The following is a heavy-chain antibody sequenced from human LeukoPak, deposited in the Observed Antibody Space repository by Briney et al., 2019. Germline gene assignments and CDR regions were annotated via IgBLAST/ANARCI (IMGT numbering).Heavy chain of an antibody. V-gene: IGHV3-30*02. CDR2: IRYDGSNK. Sequence: PGGSLRLSCAASGFTFSSYGMHWVRQAPGKGLEWVAFIRYDGSNKYYADSVTGRFTISRDNSKNTLYLQMNSLRAEDTAVYYCAKAPDHYYYYMDVWGKGTTVTVSS. J-gene: IGHJ6*03. CDR1: GFTFSSYG. CDR3: AKAPDHYYYYMDV. D-gene: IGHD1-14*01.